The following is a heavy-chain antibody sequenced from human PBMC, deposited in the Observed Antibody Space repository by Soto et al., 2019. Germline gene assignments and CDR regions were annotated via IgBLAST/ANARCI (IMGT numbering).Heavy chain of an antibody. D-gene: IGHD1-1*01. CDR1: GFMFSNHG. CDR2: IWSDGNNR. J-gene: IGHJ4*02. Sequence: VQLVESGGGVVQPGRSLRHSCAASGFMFSNHGMHWVRQAPGKGLEWVAVIWSDGNNRYYADSVKGRFTISRDNSKNTVYLQMSSLRVEDTAVYYCVRGDNWNDEASDYWGQGTLVIVSS. V-gene: IGHV3-33*01. CDR3: VRGDNWNDEASDY.